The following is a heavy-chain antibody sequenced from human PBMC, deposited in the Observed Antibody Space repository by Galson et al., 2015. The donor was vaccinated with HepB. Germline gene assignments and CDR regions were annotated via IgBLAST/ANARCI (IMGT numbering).Heavy chain of an antibody. CDR2: ISTTSSYI. CDR3: ARGYTPNLYFDF. J-gene: IGHJ4*02. CDR1: GFIFSDFS. D-gene: IGHD5-18*01. Sequence: SLRLSCAASGFIFSDFSMNWVRQAPGKGLEWVSSISTTSSYIYYADSVKGRFTISRDNAENSVHLQMNSLRAEDTAVYYCARGYTPNLYFDFWGRGTLVTVSS. V-gene: IGHV3-21*01.